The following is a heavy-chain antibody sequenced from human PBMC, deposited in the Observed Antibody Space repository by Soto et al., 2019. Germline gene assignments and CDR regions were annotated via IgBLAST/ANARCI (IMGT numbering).Heavy chain of an antibody. CDR3: ARDPVRGLHFPPDY. Sequence: QVLLVEAGGGVVQPGRSLRLSCAASGFTFSNYGMHWVRQAPGKGLEWVAVIWYDGSNKYYADSVKGRFTISRDNSKSTLSLQMNTLGAEDTAVYYCARDPVRGLHFPPDYWGRGTLVTVSS. CDR1: GFTFSNYG. D-gene: IGHD4-17*01. CDR2: IWYDGSNK. V-gene: IGHV3-33*01. J-gene: IGHJ4*02.